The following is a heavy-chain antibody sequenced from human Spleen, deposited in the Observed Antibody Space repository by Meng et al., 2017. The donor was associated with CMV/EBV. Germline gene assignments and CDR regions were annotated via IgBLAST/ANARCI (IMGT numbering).Heavy chain of an antibody. CDR1: GGTFSSYA. J-gene: IGHJ5*02. CDR2: INPNSGGT. CDR3: AREVNWFDP. V-gene: IGHV1-2*02. Sequence: KVSCKASGGTFSSYAISWVRQAPGQGLEWMGWINPNSGGTNYAQKFQGRVTMTRDTSISTAYMELSRLRSDDTAVYYCAREVNWFDPWGQGTLVTVSS.